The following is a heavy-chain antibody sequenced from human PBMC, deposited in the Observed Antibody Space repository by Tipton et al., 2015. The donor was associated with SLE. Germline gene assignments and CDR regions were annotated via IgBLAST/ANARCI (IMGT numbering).Heavy chain of an antibody. CDR1: LYSIGSGFY. J-gene: IGHJ3*02. Sequence: LSLTCTVSLYSIGSGFYWDWVRRPPGKGLEWIATMHHNGSTYYNPSLRGRVTISMDTSRNQFSLRLKSVTAADTAVYFCARGRPIGSFDIWGQGTMVTVSS. CDR3: ARGRPIGSFDI. V-gene: IGHV4-38-2*02. D-gene: IGHD3-10*01. CDR2: MHHNGST.